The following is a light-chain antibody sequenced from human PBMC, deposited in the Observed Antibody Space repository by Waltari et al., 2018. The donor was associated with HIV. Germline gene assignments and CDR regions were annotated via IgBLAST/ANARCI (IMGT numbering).Light chain of an antibody. J-gene: IGLJ2*01. CDR3: ATWDDRLNGVV. V-gene: IGLV1-44*01. CDR1: SSNIGSHV. Sequence: QSVLTQPPSASGTPGPRVTISCSGSSSNIGSHVVSWYQQLPGTAPQRLIYNNVQRPSGVPDRFSGSKSGTSASLAISGLQSEDEADYYCATWDDRLNGVVFGGGTKLTVL. CDR2: NNV.